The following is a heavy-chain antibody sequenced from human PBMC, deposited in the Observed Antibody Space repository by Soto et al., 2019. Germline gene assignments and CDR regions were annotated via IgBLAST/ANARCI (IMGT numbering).Heavy chain of an antibody. CDR3: ARDSVWFGELLGYYYYGMDV. J-gene: IGHJ6*02. CDR1: GGSISSYY. Sequence: PSETLSLTCTVSGGSISSYYWSWIRQPPGKGLEWIGYIYYSGSTNYNPSLKSRVTISVDTSKNQFSLKLSSVTAADTAVYYCARDSVWFGELLGYYYYGMDVWGQGTKVTVS. V-gene: IGHV4-59*01. D-gene: IGHD3-10*01. CDR2: IYYSGST.